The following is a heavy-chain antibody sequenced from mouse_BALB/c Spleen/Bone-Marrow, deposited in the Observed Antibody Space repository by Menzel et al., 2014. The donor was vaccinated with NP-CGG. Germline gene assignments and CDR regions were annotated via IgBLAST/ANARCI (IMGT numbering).Heavy chain of an antibody. J-gene: IGHJ2*01. CDR2: ISYDGSN. V-gene: IGHV3-6*01. D-gene: IGHD2-4*01. Sequence: EVKLEESGPGLVKPSQSLSLTCSVTGYSITSGYYWNWIRQFPGNKLEWMGYISYDGSNNYNPSLKNRVSITRDTSKNQFFLQLNSVTTEDTATYYCARFTYDYDAGGFDYWGQGTTLTVSS. CDR3: ARFTYDYDAGGFDY. CDR1: GYSITSGYY.